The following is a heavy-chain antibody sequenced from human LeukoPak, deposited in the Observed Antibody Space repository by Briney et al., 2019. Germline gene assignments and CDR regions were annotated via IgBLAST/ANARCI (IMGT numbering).Heavy chain of an antibody. CDR1: GFTFSSYA. J-gene: IGHJ6*02. CDR2: ISGSGGST. V-gene: IGHV3-23*01. CDR3: AKAELVVVGYYYYAMDV. Sequence: QPGGSLRLSCVASGFTFSSYAMSWVRQAPGKGLEWVSGISGSGGSTYYTDSVKGRFTLSRDNSKNTLDLQMNSLRAEDTAIYYCAKAELVVVGYYYYAMDVWGQGTTVTVSS. D-gene: IGHD2-15*01.